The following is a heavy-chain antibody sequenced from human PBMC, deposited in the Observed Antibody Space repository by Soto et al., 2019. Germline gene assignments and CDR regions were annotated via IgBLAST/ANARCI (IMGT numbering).Heavy chain of an antibody. J-gene: IGHJ4*02. CDR3: ARHPGYYDVLTGYSTYYFDS. CDR1: GGSISPYY. Sequence: SETLSLTCTVAGGSISPYYWSWIRPTPQKGLEWIGYIYYRGNTDYNPSFKSRVTISVDTSKNQFSLRLSSVTAADTAVYYCARHPGYYDVLTGYSTYYFDSWGQGALVTVSS. D-gene: IGHD3-9*01. CDR2: IYYRGNT. V-gene: IGHV4-59*08.